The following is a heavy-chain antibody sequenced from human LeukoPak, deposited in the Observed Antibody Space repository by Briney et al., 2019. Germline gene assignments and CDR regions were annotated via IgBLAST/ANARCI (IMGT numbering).Heavy chain of an antibody. D-gene: IGHD6-19*01. CDR3: ARMSQVAPSV. CDR1: DYSITSAYY. CDR2: IYHNGST. Sequence: SETLSLTCTVSDYSITSAYYWGWVRQPPGKGLEWIGNIYHNGSTYYNPSLKSRVTISVDTSKSQFSLRLGSVTAAETAIYYCARMSQVAPSVWGQGTLVTVSS. J-gene: IGHJ4*02. V-gene: IGHV4-38-2*02.